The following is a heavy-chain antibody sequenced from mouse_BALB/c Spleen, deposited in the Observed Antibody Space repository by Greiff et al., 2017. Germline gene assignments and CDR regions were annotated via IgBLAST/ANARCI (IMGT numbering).Heavy chain of an antibody. Sequence: VKLVESGPGLVAPSQSLSITCTVSGFSLTSYGVHWVRQPPGKGLEWLGVIWAGGSTNYNSALMSRLSISKDNSKSQVFLKMNSLQTDDTAMYYCARDGGRYYYAMDYWGQGTSVTVSS. CDR1: GFSLTSYG. J-gene: IGHJ4*01. CDR2: IWAGGST. CDR3: ARDGGRYYYAMDY. V-gene: IGHV2-9*02.